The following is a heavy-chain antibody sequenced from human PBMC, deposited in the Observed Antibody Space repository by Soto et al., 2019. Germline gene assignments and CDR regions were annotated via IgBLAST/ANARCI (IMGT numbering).Heavy chain of an antibody. J-gene: IGHJ2*01. CDR2: ISNNGNT. D-gene: IGHD3-22*01. Sequence: SEPPSLTSTVSGGSIGSYRWRWLRTPAWKGLEWIGRISNNGNTTYNPSLKSRVTISVDTSKSQFSLKLSSVTAADTAVYFCAREGKFDSSASYFFQTLNFWGRGTLVKVSS. CDR1: GGSIGSYR. V-gene: IGHV4-4*07. CDR3: AREGKFDSSASYFFQTLNF.